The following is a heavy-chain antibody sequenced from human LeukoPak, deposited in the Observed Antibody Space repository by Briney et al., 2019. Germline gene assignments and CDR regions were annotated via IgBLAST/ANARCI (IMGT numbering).Heavy chain of an antibody. CDR1: GGSISSYY. V-gene: IGHV4-59*08. Sequence: SETLSLTCTVSGGSISSYYWSWIRQPPGKGLEWIGYIYYSGSTNYNPSLKSRVTISVDTSKNPFSLKLSSVTAADTAVYYCARGGLLSPYCSSTSCYTNYYYGMDVWGQGTTVTVSS. J-gene: IGHJ6*02. CDR2: IYYSGST. CDR3: ARGGLLSPYCSSTSCYTNYYYGMDV. D-gene: IGHD2-2*02.